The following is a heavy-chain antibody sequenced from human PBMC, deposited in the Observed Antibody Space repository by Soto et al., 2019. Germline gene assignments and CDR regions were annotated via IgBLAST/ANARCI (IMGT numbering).Heavy chain of an antibody. CDR1: SVSISGNY. Sequence: PSETLSLTCTVSSVSISGNYWSWIRQPPGRGLEWIGYIYYSGSTNSNPSLKSRVTMSLDTSKNQFSLKLSSVTAADTAVYYCARDRYLAYYFDYWGQGTLVTVSS. D-gene: IGHD3-9*01. J-gene: IGHJ4*02. V-gene: IGHV4-59*12. CDR3: ARDRYLAYYFDY. CDR2: IYYSGST.